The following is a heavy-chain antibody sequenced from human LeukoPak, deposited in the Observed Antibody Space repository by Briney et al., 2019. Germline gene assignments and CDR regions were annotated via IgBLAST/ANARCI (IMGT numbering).Heavy chain of an antibody. V-gene: IGHV3-9*01. CDR1: GFTFDDYA. CDR2: ISWNSGSI. Sequence: GGSLRLSCAASGFTFDDYAMHWVRQAPGKGLEWGSGISWNSGSIGYADSVKGRFTISRDNAKNSLYLQMNSLRAEDTALYYCAKDIEMDILTGYYIHWGQGTLVTVSS. D-gene: IGHD3-9*01. CDR3: AKDIEMDILTGYYIH. J-gene: IGHJ4*02.